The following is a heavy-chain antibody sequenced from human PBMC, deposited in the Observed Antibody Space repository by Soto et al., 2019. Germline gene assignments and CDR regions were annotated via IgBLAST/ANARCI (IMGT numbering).Heavy chain of an antibody. V-gene: IGHV3-9*01. J-gene: IGHJ6*03. CDR1: GFTFDDYA. Sequence: GGSLRLSCAASGFTFDDYAMHWVRQAPGKGLEWVSGISWNSGSIGYADSVKGRFTISRDNAKNSLYLQMNSLRAEDTALYYCAKGTSLLLLDYYMDVWGKGTTVTVSS. D-gene: IGHD3-10*01. CDR3: AKGTSLLLLDYYMDV. CDR2: ISWNSGSI.